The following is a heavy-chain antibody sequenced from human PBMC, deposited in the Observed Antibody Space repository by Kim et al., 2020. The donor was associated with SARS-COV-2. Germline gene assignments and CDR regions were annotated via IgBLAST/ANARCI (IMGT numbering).Heavy chain of an antibody. Sequence: SETLSLTCTVSGGSISSGGYYWSWIRQHPGKGLEWIGYIYYSGSTYYNPSLKSRVTISVDTSKNQFPLKLSSVTAADTAVYYCAGALITMVRGFDYWGQGTLVTVSS. CDR2: IYYSGST. J-gene: IGHJ4*02. CDR3: AGALITMVRGFDY. V-gene: IGHV4-31*03. D-gene: IGHD3-10*01. CDR1: GGSISSGGYY.